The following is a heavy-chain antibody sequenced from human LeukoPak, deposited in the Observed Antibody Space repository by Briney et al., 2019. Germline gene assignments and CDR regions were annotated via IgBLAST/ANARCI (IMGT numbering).Heavy chain of an antibody. CDR2: ISSSSSYI. V-gene: IGHV3-21*04. J-gene: IGHJ5*02. CDR3: AKDNGSGYYYAYNWFDP. CDR1: GFTFSSYS. Sequence: PGGSLRLSCAASGFTFSSYSMNWVRQAPGEGLEWVSSISSSSSYIYYADSVKGRFTISRDNSKNSLYLQMNSLRTEDTALYYCAKDNGSGYYYAYNWFDPWGQGTLVTVSS. D-gene: IGHD3-3*01.